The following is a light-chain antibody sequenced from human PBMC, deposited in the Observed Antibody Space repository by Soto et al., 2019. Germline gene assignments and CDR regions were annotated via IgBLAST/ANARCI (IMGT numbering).Light chain of an antibody. CDR2: GAS. V-gene: IGKV3-15*01. CDR1: QSVSSN. J-gene: IGKJ1*01. Sequence: EIVMTQSPATLSVSPGERATLSCRASQSVSSNLAWSQQKPGQAPRLLIYGASTRATGIPARFSGSGSGTEFTLTISSLQSEDFSVYYCQKYNNWPWTFGQATKVEIK. CDR3: QKYNNWPWT.